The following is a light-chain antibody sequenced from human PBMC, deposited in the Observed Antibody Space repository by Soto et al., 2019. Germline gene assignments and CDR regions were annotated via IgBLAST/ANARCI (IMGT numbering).Light chain of an antibody. CDR1: SSDVGAYDY. Sequence: QSALTQPASVSGSPGQSITISCTGTSSDVGAYDYVSWFQQYPGKAPKLMIYDVTDRPSGVSDRFFGSKSGNTSSLTISGLQAEDEADYYWSSYTSGSTPYVFGTETKLTVL. CDR3: SSYTSGSTPYV. J-gene: IGLJ1*01. V-gene: IGLV2-14*03. CDR2: DVT.